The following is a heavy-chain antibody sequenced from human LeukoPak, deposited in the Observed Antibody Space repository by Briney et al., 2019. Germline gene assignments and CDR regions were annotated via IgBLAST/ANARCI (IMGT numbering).Heavy chain of an antibody. CDR1: GGSICIGAYY. CDR3: ARGDSSSWSFKI. D-gene: IGHD6-13*01. CDR2: IYYSGSA. J-gene: IGHJ4*02. V-gene: IGHV4-30-4*01. Sequence: SETLSLTCTVSGGSICIGAYYWSSLRQSPGKGLGRIPYIYYSGSAYYNPSLESRVTISVDTSKSQFSLKLNSVTAADTAVYYCARGDSSSWSFKIGGQGTLVTVSA.